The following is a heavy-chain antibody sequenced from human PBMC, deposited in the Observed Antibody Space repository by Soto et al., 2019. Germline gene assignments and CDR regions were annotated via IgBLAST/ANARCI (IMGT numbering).Heavy chain of an antibody. J-gene: IGHJ6*02. CDR1: GGTFSSYA. V-gene: IGHV1-69*01. CDR2: IIPIFGTA. Sequence: SVTVSCKASGGTFSSYAISWVRQAPGQGLEWMGGIIPIFGTANYAQKFQGRVTITADESTSTAYMELSSLRSEDTAVYYCAIRSENWNHVPHYYYGMDVWGQGTTVTV. CDR3: AIRSENWNHVPHYYYGMDV. D-gene: IGHD1-1*01.